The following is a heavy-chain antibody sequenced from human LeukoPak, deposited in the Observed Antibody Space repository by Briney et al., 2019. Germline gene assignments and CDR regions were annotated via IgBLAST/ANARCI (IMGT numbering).Heavy chain of an antibody. J-gene: IGHJ4*02. CDR1: GYSFTTHW. CDR3: ATSESQTKFDY. V-gene: IGHV5-51*01. CDR2: IFPGDSET. D-gene: IGHD1/OR15-1a*01. Sequence: GESLKISCEGSGYSFTTHWIGWVRQMPGKGLEWMGIIFPGDSETLYSASLQGQVTISADKSINTAYLQWSSLKASDTAMYYCATSESQTKFDYWGQGTLVTVSS.